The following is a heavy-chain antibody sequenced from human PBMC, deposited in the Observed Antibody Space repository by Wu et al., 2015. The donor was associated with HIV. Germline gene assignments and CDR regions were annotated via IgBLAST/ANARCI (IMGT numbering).Heavy chain of an antibody. Sequence: QVQLVQSGAEVKKPGASVKVSCKTSGYNFIDFYIHWVRQAPGQGLEWMGWINPTSGGSRSSQKFQGRVSMTTDTTLKTAYLELSRLAFDDTAVYYCARGPPLCITIIIVIITTFDYWGLGNAGHRLL. V-gene: IGHV1-2*02. J-gene: IGHJ4*02. D-gene: IGHD3-22*01. CDR2: INPTSGGS. CDR3: ARGPPLCITIIIVIITTFDY. CDR1: GYNFIDFY.